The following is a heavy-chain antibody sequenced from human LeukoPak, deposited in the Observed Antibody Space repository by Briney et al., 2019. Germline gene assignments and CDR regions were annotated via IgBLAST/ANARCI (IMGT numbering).Heavy chain of an antibody. J-gene: IGHJ4*02. CDR3: TSDYDFWSGYYRGPTTVDY. CDR1: GFTFGDYA. D-gene: IGHD3-3*01. Sequence: GSLRLSCTASGFTFGDYAMSWVRQAPGKGLEWVGFIRSKAYGGTTEYAASVKGRFTISRDDSKSIAYLQMNSLKTEDTAVYYCTSDYDFWSGYYRGPTTVDYWGQGTLVTVSS. CDR2: IRSKAYGGTT. V-gene: IGHV3-49*04.